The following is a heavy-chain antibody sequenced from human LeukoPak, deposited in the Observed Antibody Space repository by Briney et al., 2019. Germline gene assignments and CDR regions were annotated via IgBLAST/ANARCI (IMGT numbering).Heavy chain of an antibody. V-gene: IGHV1-69*13. CDR1: GGTFSSYA. D-gene: IGHD1-26*01. Sequence: ASVKVSCKASGGTFSSYAISWVRQAPGQGLEWMGGIIPIFGTANYAQKFQGRVTITADESTSTAYMELSSLRSEDTAVYYCASRAREGATDHWGQGTLVTVSS. CDR3: ASRAREGATDH. J-gene: IGHJ4*02. CDR2: IIPIFGTA.